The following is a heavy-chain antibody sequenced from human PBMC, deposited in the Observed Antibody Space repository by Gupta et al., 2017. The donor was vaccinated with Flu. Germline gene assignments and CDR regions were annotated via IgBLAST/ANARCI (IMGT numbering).Heavy chain of an antibody. CDR3: AKDDGLNYYYHGLDV. V-gene: IGHV3-23*01. CDR1: EFSFSSYA. J-gene: IGHJ6*02. CDR2: ITASGAAT. Sequence: EVHLLESGGDLVQPGGSLRRACVASEFSFSSYAMSWGRQAPGKGLEWVSLITASGAATYYAESVEGRFNSSRDNSKNTLYLQMNRLTAEDTAVYYCAKDDGLNYYYHGLDVWGQGTPVTVSS. D-gene: IGHD5-24*01.